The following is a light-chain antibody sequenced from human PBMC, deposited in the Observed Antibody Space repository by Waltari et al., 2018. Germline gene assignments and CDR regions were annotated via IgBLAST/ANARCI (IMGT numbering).Light chain of an antibody. Sequence: DIQMTQSPSSLSASVGDRVTLPCRASQGISNYLAWYQQKPGKVPKLLIYAASTLQSGVPSRFSGSGSGTDFTLTISSLQPEDVATYYCQKYNSAPRGLTFGPGTKVDIK. CDR1: QGISNY. CDR2: AAS. CDR3: QKYNSAPRGLT. J-gene: IGKJ3*01. V-gene: IGKV1-27*01.